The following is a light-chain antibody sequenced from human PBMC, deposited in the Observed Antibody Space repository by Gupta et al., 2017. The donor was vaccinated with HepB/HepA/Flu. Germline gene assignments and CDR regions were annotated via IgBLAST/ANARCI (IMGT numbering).Light chain of an antibody. Sequence: EIVLTQSPATLSLSPGESATLSCRASQSVSSSYLAWYQQKPGQAPRLLIYGASSRDTGIPDRFRGGGVGKKVTVTISRREQEDFAGYYCQQHGSLPMCIFGQGTKLEIK. CDR3: QQHGSLPMCI. CDR2: GAS. CDR1: QSVSSSY. J-gene: IGKJ2*04. V-gene: IGKV3-20*01.